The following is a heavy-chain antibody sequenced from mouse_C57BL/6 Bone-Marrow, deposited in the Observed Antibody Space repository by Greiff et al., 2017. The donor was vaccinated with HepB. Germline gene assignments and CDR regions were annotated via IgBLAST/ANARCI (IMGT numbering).Heavy chain of an antibody. Sequence: VQLQQSVAELVRPGASVKLSCTASGFNIKNTYMHWVKQRPEQGLEWIGRIDPANGNTKYAPKFQGKATITADTSSNTAYLQRSSLTSEDTAIYYCARSELRRGGSYYCDYWGQGTTLTVSS. V-gene: IGHV14-3*01. J-gene: IGHJ2*01. CDR2: IDPANGNT. D-gene: IGHD2-12*01. CDR3: ARSELRRGGSYYCDY. CDR1: GFNIKNTY.